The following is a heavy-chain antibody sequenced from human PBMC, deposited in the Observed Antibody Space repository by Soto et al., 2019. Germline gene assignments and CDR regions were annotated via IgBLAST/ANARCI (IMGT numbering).Heavy chain of an antibody. CDR2: IDAGNGNT. D-gene: IGHD3-22*01. J-gene: IGHJ5*02. Sequence: GASVKVSGKDSGYTFTRNAIHWVRQAPGQRLEWIGKIDAGNGNTKYSQKFQGRVTITRDTSASAAYMELSSLRSEDTAVYYCARQRIVVVSHWFDPWGQGTLVTVSS. V-gene: IGHV1-3*01. CDR1: GYTFTRNA. CDR3: ARQRIVVVSHWFDP.